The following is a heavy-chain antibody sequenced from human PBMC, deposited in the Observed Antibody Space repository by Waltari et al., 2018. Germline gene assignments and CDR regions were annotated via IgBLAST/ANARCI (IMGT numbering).Heavy chain of an antibody. Sequence: EVQLVESGGGLVQPGGSLRLSCAASGLTFSSYAMSWVRQAPGKGLEWVSAISGDGGTTYYADSVKGRFTISRDNSNNTLYLQMNSLRAEDTAVYYCAKDVKIYGDQTYDYWGQGTLVTVSS. CDR3: AKDVKIYGDQTYDY. V-gene: IGHV3-23*04. D-gene: IGHD4-17*01. J-gene: IGHJ4*02. CDR2: ISGDGGTT. CDR1: GLTFSSYA.